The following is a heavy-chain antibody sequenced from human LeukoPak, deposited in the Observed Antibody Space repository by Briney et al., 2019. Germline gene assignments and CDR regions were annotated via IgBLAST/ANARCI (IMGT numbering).Heavy chain of an antibody. J-gene: IGHJ3*02. Sequence: PGGSLRLSCAASGFTFSSYSMNRVRQAPGKGLEWVSSISSSSSYIYYADSVKGRFTISRDNAKNSLYLQMNSLRAEDTAVYYCARDTVVTCDGAFDIWGQGTMVTVSS. V-gene: IGHV3-21*01. D-gene: IGHD4-23*01. CDR1: GFTFSSYS. CDR3: ARDTVVTCDGAFDI. CDR2: ISSSSSYI.